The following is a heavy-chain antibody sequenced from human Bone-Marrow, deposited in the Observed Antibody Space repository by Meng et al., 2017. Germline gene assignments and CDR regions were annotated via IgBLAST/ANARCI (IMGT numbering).Heavy chain of an antibody. Sequence: SETLSLTCTVSGGSISSSSYYWGWIRQPPGKGLEWIGSIYYSGSTYYNPSLKSRVTISVDTSKNQFSLKLNSVTAADTAVYYCARQGGGLVIAVAGTGYFDLWGLGTLVTVSS. CDR3: ARQGGGLVIAVAGTGYFDL. CDR1: GGSISSSSYY. V-gene: IGHV4-39*07. J-gene: IGHJ2*01. CDR2: IYYSGST. D-gene: IGHD6-19*01.